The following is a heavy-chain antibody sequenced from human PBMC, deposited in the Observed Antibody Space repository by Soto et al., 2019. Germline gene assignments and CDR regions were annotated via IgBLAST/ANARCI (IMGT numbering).Heavy chain of an antibody. CDR3: AGGDTYYAMGV. V-gene: IGHV3-30-3*01. Sequence: QLQLVESGGGGVQPGRSLRLSCAASGFTFSNYIMHWVRQAPGKGLEWVAFISYDGSNKDYADSVKGRFTISRDNSKNTLDLQLSSLRPEDTAVYYCAGGDTYYAMGVWGQGTTVTVSS. J-gene: IGHJ6*02. D-gene: IGHD5-18*01. CDR1: GFTFSNYI. CDR2: ISYDGSNK.